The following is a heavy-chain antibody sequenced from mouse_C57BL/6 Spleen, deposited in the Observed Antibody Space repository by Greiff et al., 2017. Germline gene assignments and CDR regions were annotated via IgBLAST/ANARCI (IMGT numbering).Heavy chain of an antibody. V-gene: IGHV5-17*01. CDR1: GFTFSDYG. CDR3: ARDQGRYFDV. J-gene: IGHJ1*03. CDR2: ISSGSSTI. Sequence: DVHLVESGGGLVKPGGSLKLSCAASGFTFSDYGMHWVRQAPEKGLEWVAYISSGSSTIYYADTVKGRFTISRDNAKNTLFLQMTSLRSEDTAMYYCARDQGRYFDVWGTGTTVTVSS. D-gene: IGHD3-3*01.